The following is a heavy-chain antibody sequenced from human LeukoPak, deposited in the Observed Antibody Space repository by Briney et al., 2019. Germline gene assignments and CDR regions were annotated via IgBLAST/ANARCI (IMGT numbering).Heavy chain of an antibody. CDR2: VDSSGNT. CDR3: ARGAGTVNFDY. CDR1: VVSMNGYY. D-gene: IGHD6-19*01. V-gene: IGHV4-4*07. Sequence: SETLSLTCSVSVVSMNGYYWSWLRQSAGNRLEWIGHVDSSGNTNYNPSLESRVTMSVDTSKKQFSLKLTSVTAADTAVYYCARGAGTVNFDYWGQGTLVTVSS. J-gene: IGHJ4*02.